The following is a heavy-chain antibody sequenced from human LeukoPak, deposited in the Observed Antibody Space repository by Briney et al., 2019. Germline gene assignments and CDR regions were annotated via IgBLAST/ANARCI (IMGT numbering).Heavy chain of an antibody. V-gene: IGHV4-38-2*01. J-gene: IGHJ4*02. D-gene: IGHD3-22*01. CDR1: GYSIRSGYQ. Sequence: SETLSLTCSVSGYSIRSGYQWGWIRQAPGKGLEWIGSINYSGRTYDNPSLKSRVTISVDTSKNQFSLKLSSVTAADTAVYYCARKAPYYSDSSGPLGTYYFDYWGQGTLVTVSS. CDR3: ARKAPYYSDSSGPLGTYYFDY. CDR2: INYSGRT.